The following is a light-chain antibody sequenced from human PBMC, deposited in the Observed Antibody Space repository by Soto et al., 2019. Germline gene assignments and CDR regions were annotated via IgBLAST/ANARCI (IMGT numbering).Light chain of an antibody. Sequence: VLTQPPSVSGAPGQRVTISCTGSSSNIGAGYDVHWYQQLPGTAPKLLIYGNSNRPSGVPDRFSGSKSGTSASLAITGLQAEDEADYYCQSYDSSLRFFGTGTKLTVL. CDR3: QSYDSSLRF. V-gene: IGLV1-40*01. CDR2: GNS. J-gene: IGLJ1*01. CDR1: SSNIGAGYD.